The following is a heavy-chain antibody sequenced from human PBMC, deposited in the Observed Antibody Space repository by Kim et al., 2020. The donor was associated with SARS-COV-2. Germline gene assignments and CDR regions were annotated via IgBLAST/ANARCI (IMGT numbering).Heavy chain of an antibody. D-gene: IGHD3-10*01. CDR2: ISAYNGNT. V-gene: IGHV1-18*01. J-gene: IGHJ6*03. CDR3: ARDKGYGSGSHPSAYYYYYMDV. Sequence: ASVKVSCKASGYTFTSYGISWVRQAPGQGLEWMGWISAYNGNTNYAQKLHGRVTLTTDTSTSTAYMELRSLRSDDTAVDYCARDKGYGSGSHPSAYYYYYMDVWGKGTPGTVSS. CDR1: GYTFTSYG.